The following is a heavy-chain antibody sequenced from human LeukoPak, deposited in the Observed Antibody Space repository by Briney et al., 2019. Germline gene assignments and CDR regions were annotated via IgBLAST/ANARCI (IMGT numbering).Heavy chain of an antibody. D-gene: IGHD3-16*02. Sequence: ASVKVSCKASGYTFTSYGISWVRQAPGQGLEWMGWISTYNDNTNYAQKLQGRVTMTTDTSTSTAYMELRSLRSDDTAVYYCAREGLTFGGVIVRYFDYWGQGTLVTVSS. J-gene: IGHJ4*02. CDR2: ISTYNDNT. V-gene: IGHV1-18*01. CDR1: GYTFTSYG. CDR3: AREGLTFGGVIVRYFDY.